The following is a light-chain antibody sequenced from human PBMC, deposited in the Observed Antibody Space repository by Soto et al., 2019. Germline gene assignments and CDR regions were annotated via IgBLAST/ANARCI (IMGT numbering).Light chain of an antibody. CDR1: QSIDSW. V-gene: IGKV1-5*03. CDR3: QHYKRYPWT. J-gene: IGKJ1*01. CDR2: KAS. Sequence: DIQMTQSPSTMSASVGDRFTITCRASQSIDSWLAWYQQKPGKAPKFLMYKASNLEIGVPSRFSGSGSETEFTLTISSLQPDDCAIYYCQHYKRYPWTFGQGTKVDIK.